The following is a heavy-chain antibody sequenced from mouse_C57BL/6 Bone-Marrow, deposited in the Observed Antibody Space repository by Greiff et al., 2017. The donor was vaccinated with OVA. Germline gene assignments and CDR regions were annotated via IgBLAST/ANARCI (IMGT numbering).Heavy chain of an antibody. V-gene: IGHV1-9*01. CDR1: GYTFTGYW. D-gene: IGHD1-1*01. Sequence: QVQLQQSGAELMKPGASVKLSCKATGYTFTGYWIEWVKQRPGHGLEWIGEILPGSGSTNYNEKFKGKATFTAATSSNTAYMQLSSLTTEDSAIYYCARDPYYYGSRRGYWYFDVWGTGTTVTVSS. CDR3: ARDPYYYGSRRGYWYFDV. J-gene: IGHJ1*03. CDR2: ILPGSGST.